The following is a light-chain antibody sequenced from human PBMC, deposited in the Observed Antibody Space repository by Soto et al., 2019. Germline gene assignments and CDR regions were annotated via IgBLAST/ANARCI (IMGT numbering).Light chain of an antibody. CDR3: QQYNSWPRT. J-gene: IGKJ1*01. V-gene: IGKV3-15*01. CDR2: GAS. Sequence: SASTLSASAGARATLTCRASQSVSSNLAWYQQKPGQAPRLLIYGASTRDTGIPARFSGSGSGTEFTLTISSLQSEDFAVYYCQQYNSWPRTFGQGTKVDIK. CDR1: QSVSSN.